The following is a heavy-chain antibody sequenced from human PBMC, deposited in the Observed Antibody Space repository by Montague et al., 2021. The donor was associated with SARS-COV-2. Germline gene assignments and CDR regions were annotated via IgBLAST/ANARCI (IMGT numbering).Heavy chain of an antibody. J-gene: IGHJ4*02. CDR1: GFTFNNHG. CDR2: ISDEGSKR. Sequence: SLRLSCAVAGFTFNNHGMHRVRQAPGKGLEWVAYISDEGSKRFYADSVRGRFTISRDGSKNTLYLQMNSLRVEDTATYYCAKSKVVFMLYVMRDHFDHWGQGTLVTVSS. CDR3: AKSKVVFMLYVMRDHFDH. D-gene: IGHD2-8*01. V-gene: IGHV3-33*03.